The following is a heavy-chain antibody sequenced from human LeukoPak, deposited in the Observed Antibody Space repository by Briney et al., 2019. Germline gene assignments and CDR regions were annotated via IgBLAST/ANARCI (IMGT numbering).Heavy chain of an antibody. Sequence: GGSLRLPCAASGFTFSSYSMNWVRQAPGKGLEWVSSISSSSYIYYADSVKGRFTISRDNAKNSLYLQMNSLRAEDTAVYYCASGYYYDSSGFYGFDYWGQGTLVTVSS. CDR3: ASGYYYDSSGFYGFDY. CDR2: ISSSSYI. J-gene: IGHJ4*02. D-gene: IGHD3-22*01. CDR1: GFTFSSYS. V-gene: IGHV3-21*01.